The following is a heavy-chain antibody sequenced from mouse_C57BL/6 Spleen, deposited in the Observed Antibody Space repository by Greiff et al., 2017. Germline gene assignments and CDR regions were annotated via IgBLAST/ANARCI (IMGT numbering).Heavy chain of an antibody. D-gene: IGHD2-4*01. J-gene: IGHJ4*01. CDR1: GYSITSGYY. CDR3: AREEPLITTRCYYAMDY. CDR2: ISYAGSN. V-gene: IGHV3-6*01. Sequence: VQLKESGPGLVKPSQSLSLTCSVTGYSITSGYYWNWIRQFPGNKLEWMGYISYAGSNNYNPSLKNRISITRDTSKNQFFLKLKSVTTEDTATYYCAREEPLITTRCYYAMDYWGQGTSVTVSS.